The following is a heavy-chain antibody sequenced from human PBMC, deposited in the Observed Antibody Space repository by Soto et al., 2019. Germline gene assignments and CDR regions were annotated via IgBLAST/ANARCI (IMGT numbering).Heavy chain of an antibody. D-gene: IGHD3-3*01. J-gene: IGHJ6*03. CDR2: INSDGSST. V-gene: IGHV3-74*01. Sequence: GGSLRLSCAASGFTFSSYWMHWVRQAPGKGLVWVSRINSDGSSTSYADSVKGRFTISRDNAKNTLYLQMNSLRAEDTAVYYCARDYRFSIFGVVITPFPDYYYYMDVWGKGTTVTVSS. CDR3: ARDYRFSIFGVVITPFPDYYYYMDV. CDR1: GFTFSSYW.